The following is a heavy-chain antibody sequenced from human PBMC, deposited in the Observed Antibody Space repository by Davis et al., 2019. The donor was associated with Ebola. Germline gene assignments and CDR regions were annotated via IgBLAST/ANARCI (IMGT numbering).Heavy chain of an antibody. D-gene: IGHD3-22*01. CDR2: INHSGST. CDR3: ARVTYYYDSSGSLYYFDY. Sequence: WGSLRLSCAVYGGSFSGYYWSWIRHPPGKGLEWIGEINHSGSTNYNPSLKSRVTISVDTSKNQFSLKLSSVTAADTAVYYCARVTYYYDSSGSLYYFDYWGQGTLATVSS. V-gene: IGHV4-34*01. CDR1: GGSFSGYY. J-gene: IGHJ4*02.